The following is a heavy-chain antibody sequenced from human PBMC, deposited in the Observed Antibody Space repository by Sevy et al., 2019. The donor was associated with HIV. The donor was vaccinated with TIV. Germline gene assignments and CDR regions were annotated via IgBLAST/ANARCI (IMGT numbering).Heavy chain of an antibody. D-gene: IGHD3-10*01. CDR2: IYSGGTT. CDR1: GVSITSGHYY. CDR3: GREPHQYYYNAGSLIDS. J-gene: IGHJ4*02. V-gene: IGHV4-61*02. Sequence: SETLSLTCSVSGVSITSGHYYWSWIRQPAGGGLECIGRIYSGGTTNYNPSLKNRVTILEDTSKNEFSLRLTSVTAADTAVYYCGREPHQYYYNAGSLIDSWGQGTLVTVSS.